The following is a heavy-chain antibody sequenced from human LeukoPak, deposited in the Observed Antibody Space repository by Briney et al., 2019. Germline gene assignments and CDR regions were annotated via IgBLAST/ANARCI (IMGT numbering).Heavy chain of an antibody. CDR2: INPNSGGA. D-gene: IGHD3-9*01. Sequence: ASVKVSCKASGYTFTGYYMHWVRQAPGQGLEWMGWINPNSGGANYAQKFQGRVTMTRDTSINTAYMELSRLRSDDAAVYYCARTNILTGYRPFYFDYWGQGTLVTVSS. CDR1: GYTFTGYY. CDR3: ARTNILTGYRPFYFDY. J-gene: IGHJ4*02. V-gene: IGHV1-2*02.